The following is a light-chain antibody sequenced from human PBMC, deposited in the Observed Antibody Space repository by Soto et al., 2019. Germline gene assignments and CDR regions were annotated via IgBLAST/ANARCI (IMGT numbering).Light chain of an antibody. V-gene: IGKV1-39*01. CDR1: QSISSY. CDR3: QQSYSTSWT. CDR2: AAS. Sequence: DIRMTQSPSSLSASIGERVTITCRASQSISSYLNWYQQKPGKAPKLLIYAASSLQSGVPSRFSGSGSGTDFTLTISSLQPEDFATYYCQQSYSTSWTFGQGTKVDIK. J-gene: IGKJ1*01.